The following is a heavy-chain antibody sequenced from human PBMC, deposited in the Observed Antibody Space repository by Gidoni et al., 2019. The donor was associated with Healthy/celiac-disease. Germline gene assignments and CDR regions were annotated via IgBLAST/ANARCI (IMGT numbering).Heavy chain of an antibody. Sequence: QVQLVESGGGVVQPGRSLRLSCAASGFTFSSYGMHWVRPAPGKGLELGAVIWYDGSNKYYADSVKGRFTISRDNSKNTLYLQMNSLRAEDTAVYYCARELRFLEWLGRFDYWGQGTLVTVSS. V-gene: IGHV3-33*01. D-gene: IGHD3-3*01. CDR3: ARELRFLEWLGRFDY. J-gene: IGHJ4*02. CDR2: IWYDGSNK. CDR1: GFTFSSYG.